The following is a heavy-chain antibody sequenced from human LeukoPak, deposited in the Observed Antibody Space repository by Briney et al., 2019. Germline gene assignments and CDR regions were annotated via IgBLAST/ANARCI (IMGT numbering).Heavy chain of an antibody. Sequence: SGGSLRLSCAASGFTFSSYWMNWVRQAPGKGLEWVANIKQDGSEKYYVDSVKGRFTISRDNAKNSLYLQMNSLRAEDTAIYYCARGGSSGDYYRGGWFDPWGQGTLVTVSS. CDR3: ARGGSSGDYYRGGWFDP. CDR1: GFTFSSYW. J-gene: IGHJ5*02. V-gene: IGHV3-7*01. D-gene: IGHD3-22*01. CDR2: IKQDGSEK.